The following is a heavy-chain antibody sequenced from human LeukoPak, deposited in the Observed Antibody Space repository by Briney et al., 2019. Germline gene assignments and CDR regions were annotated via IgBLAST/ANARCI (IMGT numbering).Heavy chain of an antibody. V-gene: IGHV1-18*01. J-gene: IGHJ5*02. CDR1: GYTFTSYG. D-gene: IGHD3-22*01. CDR3: ARDLRYYDSSGYHNWFDP. Sequence: ASVKVSCKASGYTFTSYGISWVRQAPGQGLEWMGWISAYNGNTNYAQKLQGRVTMTTDTSTSTAYMGLRSLRSDDTAVYYCARDLRYYDSSGYHNWFDPWGQGTLVTVSS. CDR2: ISAYNGNT.